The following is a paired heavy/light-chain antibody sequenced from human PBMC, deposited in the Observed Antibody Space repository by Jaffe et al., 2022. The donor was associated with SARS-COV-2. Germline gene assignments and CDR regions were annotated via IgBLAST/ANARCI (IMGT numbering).Light chain of an antibody. CDR3: QQYFNTPRT. V-gene: IGKV4-1*01. J-gene: IGKJ1*01. CDR1: QSVLYSSNNKNY. Sequence: DIVMTQSPDSLAVSLGERATINCKSSQSVLYSSNNKNYLAWYQQKPGQPPKVLIYWASTRESGVPDRFSGSGSGTDFTLTISSLQAEDVAVYYCQQYFNTPRTFGQGTKVEIK. CDR2: WAS.
Heavy chain of an antibody. CDR3: AREGSIWSHHDH. Sequence: QVQLQESGPGLVEPSQTLSLTCTVSGGSISSGNCYWSWIRQPAGKGLEWIGRIYTRGSTNYSPSLKSRVTISRDTSKNQFSLKLSSVTAADTAVYYCAREGSIWSHHDHWGQGTLVTVSS. J-gene: IGHJ4*02. D-gene: IGHD3-16*02. CDR2: IYTRGST. CDR1: GGSISSGNCY. V-gene: IGHV4-61*02.